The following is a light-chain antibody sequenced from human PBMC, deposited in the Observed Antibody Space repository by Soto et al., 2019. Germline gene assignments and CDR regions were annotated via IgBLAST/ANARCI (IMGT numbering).Light chain of an antibody. J-gene: IGKJ1*01. CDR3: QQYYDLSRT. CDR1: QTVSSSY. Sequence: EIVFTHSPRTLSLSPGERATLSCRASQTVSSSYLAWYQQKPGQAPRLLIYGVSGRAPGIPDRFRGSGSGTDFTLSISRLEPEDFAVYCCQQYYDLSRTFGQGTKVDI. V-gene: IGKV3-20*01. CDR2: GVS.